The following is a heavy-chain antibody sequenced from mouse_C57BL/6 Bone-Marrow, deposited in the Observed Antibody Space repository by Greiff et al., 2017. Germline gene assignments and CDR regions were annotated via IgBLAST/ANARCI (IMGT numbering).Heavy chain of an antibody. CDR2: IDPSDSYT. CDR1: GYTFTSYW. CDR3: VRALGYFDV. Sequence: QVQLQQPGAELVRPGTSVKLSCKASGYTFTSYWMHWVKQRPGQGLEWIGVIDPSDSYTNYNQKFKGKATLTVDTSSSTAYMQLSSLTSEDSAVYYCVRALGYFDVWGTGTTVTVSS. J-gene: IGHJ1*03. V-gene: IGHV1-59*01.